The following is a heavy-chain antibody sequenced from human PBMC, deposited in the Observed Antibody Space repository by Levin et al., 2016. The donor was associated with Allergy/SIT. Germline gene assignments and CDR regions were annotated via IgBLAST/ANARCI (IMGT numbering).Heavy chain of an antibody. CDR3: ARGQLWFGKKGSFDI. CDR1: GGSISTYY. Sequence: SETLSLTCTVSGGSISTYYWSWIRQSPGKGLEWIGYVHNSGSTNYNSSLRSRATISLDTSKNYFSLKLTSVTAADTAVYFCARGQLWFGKKGSFDIWGQGTMVTVSS. V-gene: IGHV4-59*01. CDR2: VHNSGST. D-gene: IGHD3-10*01. J-gene: IGHJ3*02.